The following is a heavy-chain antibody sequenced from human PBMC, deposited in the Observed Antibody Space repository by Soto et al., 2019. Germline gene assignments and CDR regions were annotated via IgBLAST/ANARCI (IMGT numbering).Heavy chain of an antibody. Sequence: QVQLVQSGAEVKKPGASVKVSCKASGYTFTSYDINWVRQATGQGLEWMGWMNPNSGNTAYAQKFLGRVTMTRNTSRSTADMELSSLRSEDTAVYDGARERTRGFDPWGQGTLVTVSS. CDR1: GYTFTSYD. J-gene: IGHJ5*02. CDR3: ARERTRGFDP. V-gene: IGHV1-8*01. CDR2: MNPNSGNT.